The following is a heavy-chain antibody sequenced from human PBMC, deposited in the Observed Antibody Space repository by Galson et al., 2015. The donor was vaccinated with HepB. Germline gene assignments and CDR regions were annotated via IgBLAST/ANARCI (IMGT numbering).Heavy chain of an antibody. CDR1: GFTFSSYG. CDR2: ISYDGSNK. D-gene: IGHD3-10*01. J-gene: IGHJ4*02. CDR3: AKGHYYYDSGSGPPFDY. V-gene: IGHV3-30*18. Sequence: SLRLSCAASGFTFSSYGMHWVRQAPGKGLEWVAVISYDGSNKYYADSVKGRFTISRDNSKNTLYLQMNSLRAEDTAVYYCAKGHYYYDSGSGPPFDYWGQGTLVTVSS.